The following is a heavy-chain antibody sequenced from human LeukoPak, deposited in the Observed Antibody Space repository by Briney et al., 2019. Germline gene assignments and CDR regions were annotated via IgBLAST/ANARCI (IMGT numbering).Heavy chain of an antibody. CDR3: ARAKGTSYLSSFDY. Sequence: GGSLRLSCAASGFTFSSYVMHWVRQAPGKGLEWEAIISYDGSNEYYADSVKGRFTISRDNSKNTLYLQMNSLRAADTAVYYCARAKGTSYLSSFDYWGQGTLVTVSS. J-gene: IGHJ4*02. CDR1: GFTFSSYV. D-gene: IGHD6-6*01. CDR2: ISYDGSNE. V-gene: IGHV3-30*04.